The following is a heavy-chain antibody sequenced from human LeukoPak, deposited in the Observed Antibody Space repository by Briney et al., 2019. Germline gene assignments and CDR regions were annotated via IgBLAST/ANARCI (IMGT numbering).Heavy chain of an antibody. V-gene: IGHV4-39*01. CDR3: ARPAVAGDY. Sequence: SETLSLTCAVYGGSFSSSSYYWGWIRQPPGKGLEWIGSIYYSGSTYYNPSLKSRVTISVDTSKNQFSLKLSSVTAADTAVYYCARPAVAGDYWGQGTLVTVSS. J-gene: IGHJ4*02. CDR1: GGSFSSSSYY. D-gene: IGHD6-19*01. CDR2: IYYSGST.